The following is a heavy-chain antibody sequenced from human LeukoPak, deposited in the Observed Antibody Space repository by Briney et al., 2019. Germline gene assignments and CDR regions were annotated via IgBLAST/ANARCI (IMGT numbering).Heavy chain of an antibody. J-gene: IGHJ4*02. CDR2: ISANSGKT. D-gene: IGHD6-13*01. V-gene: IGHV1-18*01. CDR1: VYTFATYG. CDR3: AKVAGDRMDH. Sequence: ASVTVSFKASVYTFATYGFCWVRQAPGHGLEWMGWISANSGKTDYAQKFQGRVTMTTDTSTTTAYMELRSLRPDDTALYFCAKVAGDRMDHWGQGTLLTVSS.